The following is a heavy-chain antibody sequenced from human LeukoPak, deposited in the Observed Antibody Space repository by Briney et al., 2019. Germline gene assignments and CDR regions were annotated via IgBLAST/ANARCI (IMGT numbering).Heavy chain of an antibody. J-gene: IGHJ6*03. CDR2: INPNSGGT. CDR1: GYTFTSYG. D-gene: IGHD3-10*01. Sequence: WASVKVSCKASGYTFTSYGISWVRQAPGQGLEWMGWINPNSGGTNYAQKFQGRVTMTRDTSISTVYMELSSLRSEDTAVYYCARDYTPYYYGSGRPHYYYYYYMDVWGKGTTVTISS. CDR3: ARDYTPYYYGSGRPHYYYYYYMDV. V-gene: IGHV1-2*02.